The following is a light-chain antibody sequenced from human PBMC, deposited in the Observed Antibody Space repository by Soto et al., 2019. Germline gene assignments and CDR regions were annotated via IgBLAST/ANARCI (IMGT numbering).Light chain of an antibody. CDR2: TNS. V-gene: IGLV1-44*01. CDR3: AAWDDSLSGRV. CDR1: SSNIGSNT. J-gene: IGLJ3*02. Sequence: QSVLTQPPSASGTPGQRVTISCSGSSSNIGSNTVNWFQQHPGTAPKLLIYTNSQRPSGVPDRFSGSKSGNSASLAISGLQSEDEADYYCAAWDDSLSGRVFGGGTKLTVL.